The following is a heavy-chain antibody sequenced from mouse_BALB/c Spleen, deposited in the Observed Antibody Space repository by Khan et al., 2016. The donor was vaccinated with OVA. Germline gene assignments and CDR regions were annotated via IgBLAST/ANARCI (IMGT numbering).Heavy chain of an antibody. CDR2: ISGDSSTI. J-gene: IGHJ2*01. D-gene: IGHD1-1*01. CDR1: GFTFSSYG. V-gene: IGHV5-17*02. Sequence: DVMLVESGGGLVQPGGSRKLSCAASGFTFSSYGMHWVRQAPETGLEWVAYISGDSSTIYYADTVKGRFTISRDNPKNTLFLQMTILMSDDTAMYYCATSYYYGYYFDYWGPGTTLTVSS. CDR3: ATSYYYGYYFDY.